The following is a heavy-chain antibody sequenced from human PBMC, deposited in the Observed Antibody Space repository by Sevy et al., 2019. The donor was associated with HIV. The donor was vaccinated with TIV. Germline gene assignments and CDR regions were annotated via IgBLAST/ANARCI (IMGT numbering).Heavy chain of an antibody. V-gene: IGHV1-18*01. Sequence: ASVNVSCKASGYTFTSYGISWVRQAPGQGLEWMGWISAYNGNTNYAQKLQGRVTMTTDTSTSTAYMELRSLRSDDTAVYYCARRAAPLDCYGMDVWGQGTTVTVST. CDR2: ISAYNGNT. CDR3: ARRAAPLDCYGMDV. CDR1: GYTFTSYG. D-gene: IGHD2-15*01. J-gene: IGHJ6*01.